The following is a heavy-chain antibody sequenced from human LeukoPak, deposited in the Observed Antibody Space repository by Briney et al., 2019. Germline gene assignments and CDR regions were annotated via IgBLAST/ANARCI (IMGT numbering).Heavy chain of an antibody. CDR1: GFSLSNNA. Sequence: AGSLRLSCAPSGFSLSNNAMSWVRQAPGKGLEWVSSISESDKATYYADSVRGRFTISGDISKNTLFLQMSSLRVDDTAVYYCTKGDSGSYPIDFWGQGALVTVSS. CDR2: ISESDKAT. D-gene: IGHD6-19*01. CDR3: TKGDSGSYPIDF. J-gene: IGHJ4*02. V-gene: IGHV3-23*01.